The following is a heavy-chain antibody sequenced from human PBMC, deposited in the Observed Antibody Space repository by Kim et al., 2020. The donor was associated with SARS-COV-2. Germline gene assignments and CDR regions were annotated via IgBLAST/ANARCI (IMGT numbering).Heavy chain of an antibody. CDR3: SGGGNGRDTDVGTHDY. V-gene: IGHV3-49*03. Sequence: GGSRRLFCTVSGFSFSDWSVSWFRQAPGKGPEWVGFMRSKALEGTKYYAPSARGRFTLPGDDSNTVAYLHMTSLKTDDTGVYFCSGGGNGRDTDVGTHDYWGRGTLVTVSS. J-gene: IGHJ4*02. CDR1: GFSFSDWS. CDR2: MRSKALEGTK. D-gene: IGHD1-26*01.